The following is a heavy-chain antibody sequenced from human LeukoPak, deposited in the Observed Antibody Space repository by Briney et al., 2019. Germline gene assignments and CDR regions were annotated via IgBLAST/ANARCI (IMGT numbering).Heavy chain of an antibody. J-gene: IGHJ4*02. D-gene: IGHD5-18*01. CDR2: IVVGSGNT. Sequence: PGTSVKVSCKASGFTFTSSAVQWVRQARGQRLEWIGWIVVGSGNTNYAQKSQERVTITRDMSTSTAYMELSSLRSEDTAVYYCARDRDTAMVNWFDYWGQGTLVTVSS. V-gene: IGHV1-58*01. CDR3: ARDRDTAMVNWFDY. CDR1: GFTFTSSA.